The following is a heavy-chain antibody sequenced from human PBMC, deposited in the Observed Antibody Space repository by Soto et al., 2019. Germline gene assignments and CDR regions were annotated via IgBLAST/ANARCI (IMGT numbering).Heavy chain of an antibody. CDR1: SGSISTGSW. D-gene: IGHD6-25*01. CDR2: IYYTGAT. Sequence: QVELQESGPRLVKSSGTLSLTCEVSSGSISTGSWWSWVRQPPGKGLEWIGEIYYTGATNYNPSLKSRVTMTIDKSKDQCSLILTSATAADTAVYYCARVFSSGSGWMYYFDFWGQGILVSVSS. J-gene: IGHJ4*02. V-gene: IGHV4-4*02. CDR3: ARVFSSGSGWMYYFDF.